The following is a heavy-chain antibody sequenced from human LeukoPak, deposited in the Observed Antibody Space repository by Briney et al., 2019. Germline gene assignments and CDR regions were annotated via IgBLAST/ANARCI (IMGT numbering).Heavy chain of an antibody. CDR2: INHSGST. J-gene: IGHJ4*02. CDR3: ARDSSGYYGHFDY. V-gene: IGHV4-34*01. CDR1: GGSFSGYY. Sequence: SETLSLTCTVYGGSFSGYYWSWIRQPPGKGLEWIGEINHSGSTNYNPSHKSRVTISVDTSKNQFSLKLSSVTAADTAVYYCARDSSGYYGHFDYWGQGTLVTVSS. D-gene: IGHD3-22*01.